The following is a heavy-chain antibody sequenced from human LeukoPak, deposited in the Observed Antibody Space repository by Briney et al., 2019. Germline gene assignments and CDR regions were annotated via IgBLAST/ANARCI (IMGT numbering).Heavy chain of an antibody. CDR1: GFTFSSYS. Sequence: GGSLRLSCAASGFTFSSYSMNWVRQAPGKGLEWVSYISSSSSTIYYADSVKGRFTISRDNAKNSLYLQMNSLRAEGTAVYYCASPTTMVRGALSWGQGTLVTVSS. CDR3: ASPTTMVRGALS. D-gene: IGHD3-10*01. V-gene: IGHV3-48*01. CDR2: ISSSSSTI. J-gene: IGHJ4*02.